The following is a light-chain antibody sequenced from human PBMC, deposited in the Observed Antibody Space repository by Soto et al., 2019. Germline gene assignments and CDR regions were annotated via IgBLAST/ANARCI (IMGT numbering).Light chain of an antibody. J-gene: IGKJ1*01. V-gene: IGKV3-20*01. Sequence: EIVLTQSPGTLSLSPGERATLSCRASQSVSSSYLAWYQQKPGQAPRLLIYGASSRATGIPDRFSGSGSGNDFTLTISRLEPKDFAVYYCQQYSSSPWTFGQGTKVEIK. CDR3: QQYSSSPWT. CDR1: QSVSSSY. CDR2: GAS.